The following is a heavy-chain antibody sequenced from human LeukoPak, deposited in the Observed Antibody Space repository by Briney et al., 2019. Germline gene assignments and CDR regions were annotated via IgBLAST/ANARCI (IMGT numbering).Heavy chain of an antibody. D-gene: IGHD3-22*01. J-gene: IGHJ4*02. CDR3: AKDRPNYYGSNGHYYRRDGDY. CDR2: ITSSGDGT. V-gene: IGHV3-23*01. Sequence: GGSLRLSCAASGFTFSIYAISWVRQAPGKGLQWVSSITSSGDGTYYADSVKGRFTISRDNSENMLYLQMNSLRVEDTAVYFCAKDRPNYYGSNGHYYRRDGDYWGQGTLVTVSS. CDR1: GFTFSIYA.